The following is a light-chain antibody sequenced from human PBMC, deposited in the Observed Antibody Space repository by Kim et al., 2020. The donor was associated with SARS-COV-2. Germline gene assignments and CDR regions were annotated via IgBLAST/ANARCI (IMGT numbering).Light chain of an antibody. J-gene: IGKJ2*01. CDR3: QQYGSSSYT. V-gene: IGKV3-20*01. CDR2: AAS. CDR1: QSVSSSY. Sequence: EIVLTQSPGTLSLSPGERATLSCRASQSVSSSYLAWYQQKPGQAPRLLIYAASNRATGIPDRFSGSGSGTDFTLTINRLEPEDFAVYYCQQYGSSSYTFGQGTKLEIK.